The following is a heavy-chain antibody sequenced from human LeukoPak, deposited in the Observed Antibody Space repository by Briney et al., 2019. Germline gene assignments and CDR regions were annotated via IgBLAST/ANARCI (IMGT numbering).Heavy chain of an antibody. CDR1: GDSISTYY. CDR2: IHYTGST. J-gene: IGHJ6*03. CDR3: ARDRRGTYYDSTGYQRYYFSYLDV. D-gene: IGHD3-22*01. Sequence: PSETLSLTCTVSGDSISTYYWSWIRQPPGKGLEWIAFIHYTGSTNFNPSLKSRLSMSVDTSKSQFSLHLSSVTAADTAVYYCARDRRGTYYDSTGYQRYYFSYLDVWGKGTTVTVSS. V-gene: IGHV4-59*01.